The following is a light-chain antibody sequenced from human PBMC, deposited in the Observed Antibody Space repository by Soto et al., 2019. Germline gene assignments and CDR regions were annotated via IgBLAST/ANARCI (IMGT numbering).Light chain of an antibody. V-gene: IGKV3-15*01. CDR1: QSVRSN. Sequence: EIVMTQSPATLSVYPGERATLSCRASQSVRSNLAWYQQKPGQAPRLLIYGASTGATGIPARFSGSGSGTEFTLTISSLQSEDFAVYYCQQYNNWARTFGQGTKVDIK. J-gene: IGKJ1*01. CDR3: QQYNNWART. CDR2: GAS.